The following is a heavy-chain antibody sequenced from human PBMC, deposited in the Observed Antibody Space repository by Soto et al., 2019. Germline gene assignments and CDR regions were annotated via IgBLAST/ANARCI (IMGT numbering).Heavy chain of an antibody. CDR3: ARGEGSGSNALGH. CDR1: GFTFSSYA. J-gene: IGHJ4*02. Sequence: PGGSLRLSCAASGFTFSSYAMSWVRQSPGKGLEWVSTISGSGGSAYYADSMKSRLTISRDNSKNTLFLQMNSLRAEYTAVYYCARGEGSGSNALGHWGQGTLVTVSS. CDR2: ISGSGGSA. V-gene: IGHV3-23*01. D-gene: IGHD3-16*01.